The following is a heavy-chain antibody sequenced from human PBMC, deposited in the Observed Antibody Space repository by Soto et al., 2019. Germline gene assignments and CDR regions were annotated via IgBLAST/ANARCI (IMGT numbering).Heavy chain of an antibody. CDR3: AREGNLGRWLQPLDF. Sequence: SETLSLTCAVYGGSFSGYYWTWIRQPPGTGLEWIGEINHSGSTNYNPSLKSRVTMSVDTSKNQFSLKLISVTAADTAKYFCAREGNLGRWLQPLDFWGQGTLVTVSS. J-gene: IGHJ4*02. V-gene: IGHV4-34*01. D-gene: IGHD5-12*01. CDR2: INHSGST. CDR1: GGSFSGYY.